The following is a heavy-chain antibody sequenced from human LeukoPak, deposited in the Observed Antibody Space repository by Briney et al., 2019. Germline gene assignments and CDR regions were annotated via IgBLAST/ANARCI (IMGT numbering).Heavy chain of an antibody. V-gene: IGHV3-33*01. D-gene: IGHD3-22*01. Sequence: GGSLRLSCAGSGFTFSSYAMHWVRQAPGKGLEWVAGIWYDGSNRYSADSVKGRFTISRDNSKNTLYLLLNILRAEDAAVYYCARDPGYYDSRRSSYYYYKDVWGRGTTVTVSS. CDR2: IWYDGSNR. CDR1: GFTFSSYA. J-gene: IGHJ6*03. CDR3: ARDPGYYDSRRSSYYYYKDV.